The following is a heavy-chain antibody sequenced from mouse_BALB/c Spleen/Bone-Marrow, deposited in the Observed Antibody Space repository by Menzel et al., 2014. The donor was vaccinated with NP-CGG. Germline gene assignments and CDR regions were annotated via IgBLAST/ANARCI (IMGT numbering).Heavy chain of an antibody. CDR3: ARGGTTATWYFDV. V-gene: IGHV14-3*02. D-gene: IGHD1-2*01. J-gene: IGHJ1*01. Sequence: VQLKHSGAELVKTGASVKLSCTASGFNIKDTYMHWVKQRPEQGLEWIGRIDPANGNTKYDPKFQGKATITADTSSNTAYLQLSSRTSEDTAVYYCARGGTTATWYFDVWGAGTTVTVSS. CDR1: GFNIKDTY. CDR2: IDPANGNT.